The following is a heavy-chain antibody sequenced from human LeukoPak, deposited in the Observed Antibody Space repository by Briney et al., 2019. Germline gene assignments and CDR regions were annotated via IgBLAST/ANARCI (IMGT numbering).Heavy chain of an antibody. CDR3: ARVGGWEQLAY. V-gene: IGHV3-11*04. CDR2: ISSNGGTI. CDR1: GFTFSDYY. J-gene: IGHJ4*02. D-gene: IGHD1/OR15-1a*01. Sequence: GSLRLSCAASGFTFSDYYMSWIRQAPGKGLEWVSYISSNGGTISYADSVKGRFTISRDNANNSLYLQMNSLRAEDTAVYYCARVGGWEQLAYWGQGTLVTVSS.